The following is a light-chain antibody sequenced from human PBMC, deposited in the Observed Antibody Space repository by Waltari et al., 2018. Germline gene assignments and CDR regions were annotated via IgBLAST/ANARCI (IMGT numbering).Light chain of an antibody. V-gene: IGLV4-69*01. CDR3: QTGGHGTWV. Sequence: QLVVTQSPSASASLGASVKLTCTLSSGHSSNVIAWLQQQPEKGPRYLMKVNSDGSRSRGDEIPDRFSGSSSGAERYLTISSLQAEDEADYYCQTGGHGTWVFGGGTKLTVL. CDR1: SGHSSNV. J-gene: IGLJ3*02. CDR2: VNSDGSR.